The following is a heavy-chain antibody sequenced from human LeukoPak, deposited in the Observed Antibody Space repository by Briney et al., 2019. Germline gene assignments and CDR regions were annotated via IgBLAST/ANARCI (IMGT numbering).Heavy chain of an antibody. V-gene: IGHV1-8*03. CDR1: GYTFTSYD. CDR3: ARGVYYYYMDV. J-gene: IGHJ6*03. CDR2: MNPNSGNT. Sequence: GASVKVSCKASGYTFTSYDINWVRQATGQGLEWMGWMNPNSGNTGYAQKFQGRVTITRNTSVSTAYMELSSLRSEDTAVYYCARGVYYYYMDVWGKGTTVTVSS.